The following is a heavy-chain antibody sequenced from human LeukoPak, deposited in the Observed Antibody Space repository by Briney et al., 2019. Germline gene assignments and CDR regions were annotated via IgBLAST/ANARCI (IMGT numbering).Heavy chain of an antibody. CDR2: INHNGNVN. CDR1: GFTFSSYW. D-gene: IGHD3-16*01. CDR3: ARGGGLDV. Sequence: GGSLRLSCAASGFTFSSYWMNWARQAPRKGLEWVASINHNGNVNYYVDSVKGRFTISRDNAKNSLYLQMSNLRAEDTAVYFCARGGGLDVWGQGATVTVSS. V-gene: IGHV3-7*03. J-gene: IGHJ6*02.